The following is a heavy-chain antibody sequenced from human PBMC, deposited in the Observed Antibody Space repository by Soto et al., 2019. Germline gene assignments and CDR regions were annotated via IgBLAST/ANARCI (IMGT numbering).Heavy chain of an antibody. CDR3: ARGKRDCSGASCYFDY. J-gene: IGHJ4*02. Sequence: QVQLVQSGAEVKKPGSSVKVSCKASGGTFSSYTISWVRQAPGQGLEWMGRIIPILGIANYAQKFQGGVTITGDKTTSTSYMEPSSLVSEDTAVYYCARGKRDCSGASCYFDYWCKGSLVSVSS. D-gene: IGHD2-15*01. CDR1: GGTFSSYT. V-gene: IGHV1-69*02. CDR2: IIPILGIA.